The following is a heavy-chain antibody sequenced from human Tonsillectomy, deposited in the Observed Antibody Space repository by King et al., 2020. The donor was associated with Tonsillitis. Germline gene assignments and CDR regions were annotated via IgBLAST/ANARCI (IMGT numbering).Heavy chain of an antibody. CDR3: ARLMVYRHGMDV. J-gene: IGHJ6*02. CDR1: GGSIRNNAYY. CDR2: IYHVGST. Sequence: QLQESGPGLVKPSETLSLTCIVSGGSIRNNAYYWGWVRQAPGKGLEWIGSIYHVGSTYYSPSLKRRVTISVDTSKNQFSLKLTSVTAADTAVYYCARLMVYRHGMDVWGQGTTVTVSS. D-gene: IGHD2-8*01. V-gene: IGHV4-39*01.